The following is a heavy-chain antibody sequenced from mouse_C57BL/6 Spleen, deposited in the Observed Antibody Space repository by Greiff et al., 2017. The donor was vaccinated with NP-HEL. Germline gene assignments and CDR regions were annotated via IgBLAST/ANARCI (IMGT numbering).Heavy chain of an antibody. CDR3: AREGTTVGFDY. J-gene: IGHJ2*01. Sequence: VQLQQSGPELVKPGASVKMSCKASGYTFTDYNMHWVKQSPGKSLEWIGYINPNNGGTSYNQKFKGKATLTVNKSSSTAYMELRSLTSEDTAVYYCAREGTTVGFDYWGQGTTLTVSS. D-gene: IGHD1-1*01. CDR2: INPNNGGT. V-gene: IGHV1-22*01. CDR1: GYTFTDYN.